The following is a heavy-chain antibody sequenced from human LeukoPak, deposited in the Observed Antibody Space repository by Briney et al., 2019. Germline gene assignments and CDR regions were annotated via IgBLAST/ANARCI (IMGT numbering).Heavy chain of an antibody. J-gene: IGHJ6*02. Sequence: PGGSLRLSCAASGFTFSSYSMNWVRQTPGKGLEWVSYISSSSDTIYYADSVKGRFTISRHNAKNSLYLQMNSLRAEDTAVYYCARDLEDYTYGMDVWGQGTTVTVSS. V-gene: IGHV3-48*01. CDR1: GFTFSSYS. CDR3: ARDLEDYTYGMDV. CDR2: ISSSSDTI.